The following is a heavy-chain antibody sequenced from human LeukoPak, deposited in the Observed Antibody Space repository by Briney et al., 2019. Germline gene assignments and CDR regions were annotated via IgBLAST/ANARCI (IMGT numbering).Heavy chain of an antibody. J-gene: IGHJ5*02. CDR2: IYTSGST. CDR1: GGSISSYY. Sequence: KPSETLSLTCTVSGGSISSYYWSWIRQPAGKGLEWIGRIYTSGSTNYNPSLKSRVTMSVDTSKNQFSLKLSSVTAADTAVYYCARGQQWLGYNWFDPWGQGTLVTVSS. D-gene: IGHD6-19*01. CDR3: ARGQQWLGYNWFDP. V-gene: IGHV4-4*07.